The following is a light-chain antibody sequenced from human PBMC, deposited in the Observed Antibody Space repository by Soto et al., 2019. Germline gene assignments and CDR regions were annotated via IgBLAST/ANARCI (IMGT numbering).Light chain of an antibody. V-gene: IGKV4-1*01. CDR3: QQYYSASPCT. CDR1: QNILYNSDNKNY. CDR2: WAS. J-gene: IGKJ2*02. Sequence: DIVMTQSPDSLAVSLGERATINCRSSQNILYNSDNKNYLAWYQQKPGQHPKLLISWASIRESGVPDRFSGSGSGTNFTLTVSSLQAEDVAVYYCQQYYSASPCTFGQGTKLELK.